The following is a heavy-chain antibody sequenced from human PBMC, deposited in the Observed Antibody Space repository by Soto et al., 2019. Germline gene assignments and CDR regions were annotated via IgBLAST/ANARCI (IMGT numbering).Heavy chain of an antibody. V-gene: IGHV3-33*08. CDR1: GFTFSSYG. CDR3: AGQGGTGFPNDY. D-gene: IGHD3-10*01. Sequence: QVQLVESGGGVVQPGRSLRLSCAASGFTFSSYGMHWVRQAPGKGPEWVAVIWYDGADKYYTDSVKGRFTISRDNSKNTLYLQMNSLKTEDTAVYYGAGQGGTGFPNDYWGQGTLVTVSS. CDR2: IWYDGADK. J-gene: IGHJ4*02.